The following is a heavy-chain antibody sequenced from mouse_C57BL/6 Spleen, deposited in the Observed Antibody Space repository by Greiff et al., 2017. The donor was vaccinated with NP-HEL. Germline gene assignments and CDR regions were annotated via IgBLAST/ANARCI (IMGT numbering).Heavy chain of an antibody. CDR2: IHPNSGST. CDR3: ASVGYDDAMDY. V-gene: IGHV1-64*01. Sequence: QVQLQQSGAELVKPGASVKLSCKASGYTFTSYWMHWVKQRPGQGLEWIGMIHPNSGSTNYNEKFKSKATLTVDQSSSTAYMQLSSLTSEDSAVYDCASVGYDDAMDYWGQGTSVTVSS. CDR1: GYTFTSYW. J-gene: IGHJ4*01. D-gene: IGHD2-2*01.